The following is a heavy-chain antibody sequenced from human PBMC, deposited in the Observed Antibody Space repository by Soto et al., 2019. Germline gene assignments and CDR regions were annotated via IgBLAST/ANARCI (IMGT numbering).Heavy chain of an antibody. CDR3: ARTPIVVVAAAISGWFDP. J-gene: IGHJ5*02. CDR2: IYYSGST. V-gene: IGHV4-39*01. Sequence: PSETLSLTCTVSGGSISSSSYYWGWIRQPPGKGLEWIGSIYYSGSTYYNPSLKSRVTISIDTSKNQFSLKLSSVTAADTAVYYCARTPIVVVAAAISGWFDPWGQGTLVTVSS. CDR1: GGSISSSSYY. D-gene: IGHD2-15*01.